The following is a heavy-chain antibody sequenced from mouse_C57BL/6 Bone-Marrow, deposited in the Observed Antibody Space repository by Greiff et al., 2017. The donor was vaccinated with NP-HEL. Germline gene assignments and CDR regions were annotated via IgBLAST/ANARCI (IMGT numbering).Heavy chain of an antibody. J-gene: IGHJ3*01. CDR3: ARSIYDGYPFAY. D-gene: IGHD2-3*01. Sequence: VQLQQSGPELVRPGASVKISCKAPGYTFTSHWMQWVRQRPGQGLEWIGEIFPGSGSTYYKEKFKGKATLTVDTSSSTAYMQLSSLTSEDSAVYFCARSIYDGYPFAYWGQGTLVTVSA. V-gene: IGHV1-56*01. CDR2: IFPGSGST. CDR1: GYTFTSHW.